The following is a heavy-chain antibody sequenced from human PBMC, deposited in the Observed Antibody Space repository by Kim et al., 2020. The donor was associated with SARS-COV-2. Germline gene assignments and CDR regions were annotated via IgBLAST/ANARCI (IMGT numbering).Heavy chain of an antibody. J-gene: IGHJ4*02. D-gene: IGHD4-17*01. CDR1: GYTFTSIV. Sequence: ASVKVSCKASGYTFTSIVISWVRKALGKGFEWLGWVGVYNVDPNYAQNLQGRVPLPPTPSPTTPFLELRSLGLDAPAGIFCGRDRAYGVDTFAFWGRGTL. CDR2: VGVYNVDP. CDR3: GRDRAYGVDTFAF. V-gene: IGHV1-18*01.